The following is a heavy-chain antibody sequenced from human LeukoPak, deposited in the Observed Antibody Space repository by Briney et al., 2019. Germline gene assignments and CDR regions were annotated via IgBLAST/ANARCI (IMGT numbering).Heavy chain of an antibody. D-gene: IGHD3-22*01. CDR3: AREWGHDSSGYFFGY. Sequence: GASVTVSCTASGGTFSSYAISWVRQAPGQGLEWMGGITPMFGTANYAQKFQGRVTITADESTSTAYMELSSLRPEDTAVYYCAREWGHDSSGYFFGYWGQGTLVTVSS. J-gene: IGHJ4*02. CDR1: GGTFSSYA. V-gene: IGHV1-69*13. CDR2: ITPMFGTA.